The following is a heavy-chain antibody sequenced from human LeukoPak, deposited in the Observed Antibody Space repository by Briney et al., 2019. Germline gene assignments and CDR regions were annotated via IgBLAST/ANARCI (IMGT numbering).Heavy chain of an antibody. CDR3: AKLGCSGGSCLIDY. D-gene: IGHD2-15*01. Sequence: GGSLRLSCAASGFTFSSYAMSWVRQAPGKGLEWVSAISGSGGSTYYADSVKGRFTISRDNSKNTLYLQMNSLRAEDTAVYYCAKLGCSGGSCLIDYWGQGTLVTVSS. CDR2: ISGSGGST. CDR1: GFTFSSYA. J-gene: IGHJ4*02. V-gene: IGHV3-23*01.